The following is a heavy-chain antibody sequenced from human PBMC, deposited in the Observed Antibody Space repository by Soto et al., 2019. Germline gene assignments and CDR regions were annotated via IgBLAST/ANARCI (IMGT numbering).Heavy chain of an antibody. Sequence: QVQLVQSGGEVKKPGASVKVSCKASGYTFTSYGISWVRQAPGQGREWLGWLSGYNGKTNYAQKVQDRVTMTTDTSTSTVYMELRSLRSEHTAVYYCAREGDVAYYYYGMDVWGQMTTVTVSS. CDR3: AREGDVAYYYYGMDV. J-gene: IGHJ6*02. CDR2: LSGYNGKT. V-gene: IGHV1-18*01. CDR1: GYTFTSYG. D-gene: IGHD2-21*02.